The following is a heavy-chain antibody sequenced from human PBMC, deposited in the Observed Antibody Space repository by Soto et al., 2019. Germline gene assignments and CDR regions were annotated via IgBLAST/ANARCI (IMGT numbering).Heavy chain of an antibody. CDR1: GVSITSYY. CDR2: IYSSGST. J-gene: IGHJ4*02. V-gene: IGHV4-4*07. Sequence: QVQLQESGPGLVKPSETLSLTCTVSGVSITSYYWSWIRQPAGKGLEWIGRIYSSGSTNYNPSLKSRVTMSIDTSKNQFSLKLSSVTAADTAVYYCECLYNWNGWSAYWGQGTLVTVSS. CDR3: ECLYNWNGWSAY. D-gene: IGHD1-20*01.